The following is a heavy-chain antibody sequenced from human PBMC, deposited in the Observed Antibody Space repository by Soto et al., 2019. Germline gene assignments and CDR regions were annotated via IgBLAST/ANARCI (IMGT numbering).Heavy chain of an antibody. J-gene: IGHJ4*02. D-gene: IGHD5-12*01. CDR1: GFTFSSYA. V-gene: IGHV3-30-3*01. Sequence: GGSLRLSCAASGFTFSSYAMHWVRQAPGKGLEWVAVISYGGSNKYYADSVKGRFTISRDNSKNTLYLQMNSLRAEDTAVYYCARDPGGYSGYDAFDYWGQGTLVTVSS. CDR2: ISYGGSNK. CDR3: ARDPGGYSGYDAFDY.